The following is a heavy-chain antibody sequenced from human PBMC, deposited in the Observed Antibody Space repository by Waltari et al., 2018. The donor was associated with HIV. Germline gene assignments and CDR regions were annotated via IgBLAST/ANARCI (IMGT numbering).Heavy chain of an antibody. CDR3: ARDARYCTGGICYFNY. CDR1: GSTVSDYW. Sequence: EVQLVESGEGLVQPGGSLRLSCEASGSTVSDYWMHWVRQGPGKGLEWVSRINNDGTSITYADSVRGRFTITRDNAKNTLYLQMKSLRAEDTAVYYCARDARYCTGGICYFNYWGQGTLVTVSS. J-gene: IGHJ4*02. CDR2: INNDGTSI. V-gene: IGHV3-74*03. D-gene: IGHD2-8*02.